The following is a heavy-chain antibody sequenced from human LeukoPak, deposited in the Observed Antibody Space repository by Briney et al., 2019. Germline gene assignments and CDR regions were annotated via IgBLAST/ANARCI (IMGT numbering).Heavy chain of an antibody. J-gene: IGHJ4*02. CDR1: GGSISSSSYY. CDR3: ARVGYYYDSSGYTDY. Sequence: SETLSLTCTVSGGSISSSSYYWGWIRQPPGKGLEWIGEINHSGSTNYNPSLKSRVTISVDTSKNQFSLKLSSVTAADTAVYYCARVGYYYDSSGYTDYWGQGTLVTVSS. V-gene: IGHV4-39*07. CDR2: INHSGST. D-gene: IGHD3-22*01.